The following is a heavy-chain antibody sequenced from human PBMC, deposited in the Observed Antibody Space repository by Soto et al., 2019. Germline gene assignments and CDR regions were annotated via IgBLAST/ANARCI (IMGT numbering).Heavy chain of an antibody. CDR1: GGSISSGGYS. J-gene: IGHJ6*02. V-gene: IGHV4-30-2*03. CDR3: ARHTEGTNGYYYYGMDV. Sequence: PSETLSLTCAVSGGSISSGGYSWSWIRQPPGKGLEWIGYIYHSGSTYYNPPLKSRVTISVDTSKNQFSLKLSSVTAADTAVYYCARHTEGTNGYYYYGMDVWGQGTTVTVYS. D-gene: IGHD2-8*01. CDR2: IYHSGST.